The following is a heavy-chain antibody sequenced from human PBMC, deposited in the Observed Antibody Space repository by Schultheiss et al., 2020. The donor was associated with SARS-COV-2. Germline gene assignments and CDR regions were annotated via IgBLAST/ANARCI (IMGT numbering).Heavy chain of an antibody. D-gene: IGHD3-10*01. CDR1: GGSISSYY. CDR2: IYYSGST. CDR3: ARRMYYYGSGSYHFDY. J-gene: IGHJ4*02. V-gene: IGHV4-59*01. Sequence: SETLSLTCTVSGGSISSYYWGWIRQPPGKGLEWIGYIYYSGSTNYNPSLKSRVTISVDTSKNQFSLKLSSVTAADTAVYYCARRMYYYGSGSYHFDYWGQGTLVTVSS.